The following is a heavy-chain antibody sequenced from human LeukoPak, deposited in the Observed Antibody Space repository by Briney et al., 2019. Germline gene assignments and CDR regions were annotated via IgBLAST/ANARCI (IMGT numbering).Heavy chain of an antibody. CDR2: INPSDSYT. J-gene: IGHJ4*02. V-gene: IGHV5-10-1*01. CDR1: GHTFTSYW. CDR3: ARHGFGSGGYYFDY. D-gene: IGHD3-10*01. Sequence: GESLRISCKGSGHTFTSYWISWVRQMPGKGLEWMGTINPSDSYTNYSPSFQGHVTISADKSITTAYLQWSSLKASDTAVYYCARHGFGSGGYYFDYWGQGTLVAVSS.